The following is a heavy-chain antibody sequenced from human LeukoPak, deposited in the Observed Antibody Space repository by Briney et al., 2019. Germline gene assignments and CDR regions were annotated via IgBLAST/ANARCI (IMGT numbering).Heavy chain of an antibody. V-gene: IGHV3-23*01. CDR2: ISGSGDNT. D-gene: IGHD2-15*01. J-gene: IGHJ4*02. CDR1: RLTFSTYA. CDR3: AKDTFHAPLAATY. Sequence: PGGSLRLSCAASRLTFSTYAMSWVRQAPGKGLEWVSTISGSGDNTYYADSVKGRFTISRDNSKNTLYLQMYSLRAEDTAVYYCAKDTFHAPLAATYWGQGTLVTVSS.